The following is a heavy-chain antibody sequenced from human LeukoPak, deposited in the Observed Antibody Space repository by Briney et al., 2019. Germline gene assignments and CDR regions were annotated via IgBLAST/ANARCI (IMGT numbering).Heavy chain of an antibody. Sequence: ASVKVSCKASGYTFNDYYMHWVRQAPGQGLEWMGWINPDSGGTNYTQKFQGRVTMTRDTSISTSYMDLSSLTSDDTAVYYCARVVEVRRGAYYYYYMDVWGRGTTVTVSS. D-gene: IGHD3-10*01. CDR1: GYTFNDYY. J-gene: IGHJ6*03. V-gene: IGHV1-2*02. CDR3: ARVVEVRRGAYYYYYMDV. CDR2: INPDSGGT.